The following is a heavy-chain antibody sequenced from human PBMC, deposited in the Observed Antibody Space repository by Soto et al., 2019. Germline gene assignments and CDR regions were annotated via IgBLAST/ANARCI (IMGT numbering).Heavy chain of an antibody. CDR1: GFTFSNYA. CDR2: ISGSGGGT. D-gene: IGHD2-2*01. CDR3: ARDKQYQFDY. J-gene: IGHJ4*02. V-gene: IGHV3-23*01. Sequence: PGGSLRLSCAASGFTFSNYAMSWVRRAPGKGLEWVSSISGSGGGTFYADSVKGRFTISRDNFKNTLYLQMNSLRAEDTAVYYCARDKQYQFDYWGQGALVTVSS.